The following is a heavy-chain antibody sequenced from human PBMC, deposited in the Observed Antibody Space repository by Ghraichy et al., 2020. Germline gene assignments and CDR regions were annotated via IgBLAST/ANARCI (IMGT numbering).Heavy chain of an antibody. J-gene: IGHJ5*02. CDR3: ARRDNYNWFDP. D-gene: IGHD5-24*01. Sequence: GESLNISCKGFGFTFTTYSMAWVRQVPGKGLEWMGIIYPDESDARYSPSFQGQVTISADKSISTAYLQRSSLKASDTAMYYCARRDNYNWFDPWGQGTLVTVSS. CDR1: GFTFTTYS. CDR2: IYPDESDA. V-gene: IGHV5-51*01.